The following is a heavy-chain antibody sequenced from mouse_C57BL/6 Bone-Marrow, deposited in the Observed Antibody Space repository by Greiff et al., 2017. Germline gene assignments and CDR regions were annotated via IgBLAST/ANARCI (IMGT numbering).Heavy chain of an antibody. J-gene: IGHJ1*03. V-gene: IGHV1-55*01. Sequence: VQLQQSGAELVKPGASVKMSCKASGYTFTSYWITRVKQRPGQGLEWIGDIYPGSGSTNYNEKFKSKATLTVDTSSSTAYMQLSSLTSEDSAVYYCARPYYSNYWYFDVWGTGTTVTVSS. CDR2: IYPGSGST. CDR1: GYTFTSYW. D-gene: IGHD2-5*01. CDR3: ARPYYSNYWYFDV.